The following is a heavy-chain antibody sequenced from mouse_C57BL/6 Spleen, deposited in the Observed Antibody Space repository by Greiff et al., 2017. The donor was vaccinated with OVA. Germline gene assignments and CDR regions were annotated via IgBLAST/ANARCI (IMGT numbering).Heavy chain of an antibody. CDR2: IWRGGST. D-gene: IGHD1-1*01. CDR1: GFSLTSYG. J-gene: IGHJ4*01. CDR3: AKGYYDGTWEGYAMDY. Sequence: QVQLQQSGPGLVQPSQSLSITCTVSGFSLTSYGVHWVRQSPGKGLEWLGVIWRGGSTDYNAAFMSSLSITKDNSKSQVFLEMNSLKAYDTAIYYSAKGYYDGTWEGYAMDYWGQGTSVTVSS. V-gene: IGHV2-5*01.